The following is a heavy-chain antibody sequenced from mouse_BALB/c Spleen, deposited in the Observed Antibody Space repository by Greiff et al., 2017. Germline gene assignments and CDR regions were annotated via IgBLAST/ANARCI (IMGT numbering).Heavy chain of an antibody. V-gene: IGHV6-6*02. J-gene: IGHJ4*01. CDR3: TMITTYYYAMDY. D-gene: IGHD2-4*01. CDR2: IRLKSDNYAT. Sequence: EVKLMESGGGLVQPGGSMKLSCVASGFTFSSYWMSWVRQSPEKGLEWVAEIRLKSDNYATHYAESVKGKFTISRDDSISRLYLQMNSLRAEDTGIYYCTMITTYYYAMDYWGQGTSVTVSS. CDR1: GFTFSSYW.